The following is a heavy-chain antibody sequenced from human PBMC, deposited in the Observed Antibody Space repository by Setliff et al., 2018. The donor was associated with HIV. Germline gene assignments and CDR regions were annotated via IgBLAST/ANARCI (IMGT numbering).Heavy chain of an antibody. CDR3: ARDGTYCSGGTCGKIFDY. V-gene: IGHV4-31*11. CDR2: NDYRGST. J-gene: IGHJ4*02. CDR1: GGSVSSADYS. D-gene: IGHD2-15*01. Sequence: TLSLTCAVSGGSVSSADYSWSWIRQRTGKGLEWIGYNDYRGSTYYNPSLKSRILISVDTSKNQVSLKLDSVTAADTAVYYCARDGTYCSGGTCGKIFDYWGQGTLVTVSS.